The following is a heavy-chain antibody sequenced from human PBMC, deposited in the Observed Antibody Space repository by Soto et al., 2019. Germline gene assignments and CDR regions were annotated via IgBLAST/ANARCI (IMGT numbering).Heavy chain of an antibody. J-gene: IGHJ5*02. V-gene: IGHV3-33*01. CDR1: GFTFSSYG. CDR2: IWYDGSNK. Sequence: GGSLRLSCAASGFTFSSYGMHWVRQAPGKGLEWVAVIWYDGSNKYYADSVKGRFTISRDNSKNTLYLQMNSLRAEDTAVYYCARGEGMGATLNNGFDPWGQGTLVTVSS. D-gene: IGHD1-26*01. CDR3: ARGEGMGATLNNGFDP.